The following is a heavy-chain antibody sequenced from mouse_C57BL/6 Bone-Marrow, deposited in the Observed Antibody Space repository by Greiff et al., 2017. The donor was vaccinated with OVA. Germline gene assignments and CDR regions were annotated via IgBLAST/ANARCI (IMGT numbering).Heavy chain of an antibody. CDR1: GYTFTSYW. Sequence: QVQLKQPGAELVMPGASVKLSCKASGYTFTSYWMHWVKQRPGQGLEWIGEIDPSDSYTNYNQKFKGKSTLTVDKSSSTAYMQLSSLTSEDSAVYYCARRGYYGSYAMDYWGQGTSVTVSS. J-gene: IGHJ4*01. CDR2: IDPSDSYT. V-gene: IGHV1-69*01. CDR3: ARRGYYGSYAMDY. D-gene: IGHD1-1*01.